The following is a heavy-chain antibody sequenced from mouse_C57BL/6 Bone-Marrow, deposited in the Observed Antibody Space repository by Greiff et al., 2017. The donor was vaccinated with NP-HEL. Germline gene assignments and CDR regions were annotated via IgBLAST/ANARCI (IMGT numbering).Heavy chain of an antibody. V-gene: IGHV7-1*01. Sequence: EVKLVESGGGLVQSGRSLRLSCATSGFTFSDFYMEWVRQAPGKGLEWIAASRNKANDYTTEYSASVKGRFIVSRDTSQSIRYLQMNALRAEDTAIYYCARDDGYCFAYWGQGTLVTVSA. CDR1: GFTFSDFY. J-gene: IGHJ3*01. D-gene: IGHD2-2*01. CDR3: ARDDGYCFAY. CDR2: SRNKANDYTT.